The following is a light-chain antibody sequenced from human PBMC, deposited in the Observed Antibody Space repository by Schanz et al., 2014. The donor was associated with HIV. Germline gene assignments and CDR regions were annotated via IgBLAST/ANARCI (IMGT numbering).Light chain of an antibody. J-gene: IGKJ1*01. CDR3: QQYGSSPT. Sequence: EFVLTQSPGTLSLSPGDRATLSCRASQSVSDSYLAWYQQKPGQAPRLLIYGSSKRATGIPDRFSGSGSGTDFTLTISRLEPEDFAVYYCQQYGSSPTFGQGTRVEIK. CDR2: GSS. CDR1: QSVSDSY. V-gene: IGKV3-20*01.